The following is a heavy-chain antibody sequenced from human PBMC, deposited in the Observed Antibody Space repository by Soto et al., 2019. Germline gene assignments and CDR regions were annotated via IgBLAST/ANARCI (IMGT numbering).Heavy chain of an antibody. CDR3: ARARSQVSWCMLCSGYYYGMDV. CDR1: GYTFTSYG. Sequence: ASVKVSCKASGYTFTSYGISWVRQAPGQGLEWMGWISAYNGNTNYAQKLQGRVTMTTDTSTSTAYMELRSLRSDDTAVYYCARARSQVSWCMLCSGYYYGMDVWGQGTTVTVSS. CDR2: ISAYNGNT. J-gene: IGHJ6*02. V-gene: IGHV1-18*01. D-gene: IGHD2-8*01.